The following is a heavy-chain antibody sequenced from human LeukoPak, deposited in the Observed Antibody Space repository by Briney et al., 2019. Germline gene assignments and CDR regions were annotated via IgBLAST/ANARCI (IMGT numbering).Heavy chain of an antibody. V-gene: IGHV3-23*01. CDR1: GFTFSAYA. CDR3: AKDREGLSSGYDLEYFDY. D-gene: IGHD5-12*01. CDR2: ISGGGGTT. J-gene: IGHJ4*02. Sequence: GGSLRLSRSASGFTFSAYAMYWVRQAPGKGLEWVSAISGGGGTTYYADSVKGRFTISRDNSKNTLFLQMNSLRAEDTAVYYCAKDREGLSSGYDLEYFDYWGQGTLVTVSS.